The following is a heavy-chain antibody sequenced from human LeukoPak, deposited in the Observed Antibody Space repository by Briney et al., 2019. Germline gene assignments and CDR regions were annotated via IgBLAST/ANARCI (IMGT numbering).Heavy chain of an antibody. Sequence: GGSLRLSCAASGFTFSSYAMSWVRQAPGKGLEWVSAISGGGGSTYYADSVKGRFTIPRDNSKNTLYLQMNSLRAEDTAVYYCAKGIGGYEYYFDYWGQGTLVTVSS. J-gene: IGHJ4*02. V-gene: IGHV3-23*01. CDR2: ISGGGGST. CDR3: AKGIGGYEYYFDY. D-gene: IGHD5-12*01. CDR1: GFTFSSYA.